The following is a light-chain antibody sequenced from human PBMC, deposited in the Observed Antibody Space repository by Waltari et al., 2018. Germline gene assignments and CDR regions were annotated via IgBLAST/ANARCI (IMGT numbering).Light chain of an antibody. Sequence: QLVLTQSPSASASLGASVKLTCTLSSGHSSNIVAWHQQPPEKGPRFLMKVNSDGSHSKGDEIPDRFSGSSSGAERYLTISTVQSEDEAVYYCQTGGHGTWVFGGGTKLTVL. CDR2: VNSDGSH. J-gene: IGLJ3*02. CDR3: QTGGHGTWV. CDR1: SGHSSNI. V-gene: IGLV4-69*02.